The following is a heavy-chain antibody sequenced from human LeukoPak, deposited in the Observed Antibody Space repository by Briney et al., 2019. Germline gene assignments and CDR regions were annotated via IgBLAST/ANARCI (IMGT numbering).Heavy chain of an antibody. V-gene: IGHV3-23*01. CDR1: GFNFRGYA. CDR2: ISGSGGRA. D-gene: IGHD3-22*01. J-gene: IGHJ4*02. Sequence: GGSLRLSCAASGFNFRGYAMSWVRQAPGKGLEWVSAISGSGGRAHYADSVRGRFTISRDNSQNTLQLQMNSLRAEDTAVYYCAKDRYYYDSSGYSDYWGQGTLVTVSS. CDR3: AKDRYYYDSSGYSDY.